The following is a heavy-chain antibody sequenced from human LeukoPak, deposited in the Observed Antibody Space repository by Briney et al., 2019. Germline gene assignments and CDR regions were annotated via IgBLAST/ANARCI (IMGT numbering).Heavy chain of an antibody. V-gene: IGHV4-30-4*08. D-gene: IGHD3-10*01. CDR1: GGSISSGDYY. CDR3: ARTSLGGAWFDP. Sequence: SETLSLTCTVSGGSISSGDYYWSWIRQPPGKGLEWIVYIYYNGSTYYNPSLKSRVTISVYTSKNQFSLKLSSVTAADTAVYYCARTSLGGAWFDPWGQGTLVTVSS. J-gene: IGHJ5*02. CDR2: IYYNGST.